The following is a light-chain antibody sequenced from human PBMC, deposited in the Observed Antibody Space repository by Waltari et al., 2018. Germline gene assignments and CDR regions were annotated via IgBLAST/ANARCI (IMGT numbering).Light chain of an antibody. CDR2: EGS. CDR1: PSLLHIDGKTY. V-gene: IGKV2D-29*01. CDR3: MQGLDLRT. J-gene: IGKJ1*01. Sequence: DIVLTQPPLSLSVTPGQPASISCKSSPSLLHIDGKTYLYWFLHKAGQPPQVLIYEGSNWFAGVPDRFSGRGSGKDFTLRSSRVEAEDVGVYYCMQGLDLRTFGQGTKVEIK.